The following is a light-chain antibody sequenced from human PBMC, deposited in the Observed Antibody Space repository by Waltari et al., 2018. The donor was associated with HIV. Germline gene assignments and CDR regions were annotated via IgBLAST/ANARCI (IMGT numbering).Light chain of an antibody. CDR2: KAS. CDR3: QQYNTYSCT. V-gene: IGKV1-5*03. CDR1: QNINNW. Sequence: DIQMTQSPSTLSASVGDRATITRRASQNINNWLAWYQQKPGKAPKVLIYKASALQGGVPSRFSGSGSGTEFTLTISSLQPDDFATYYCQQYNTYSCTFGQGTKLEIK. J-gene: IGKJ2*02.